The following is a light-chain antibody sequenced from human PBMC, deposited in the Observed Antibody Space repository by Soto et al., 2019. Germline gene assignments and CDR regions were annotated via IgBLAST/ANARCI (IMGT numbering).Light chain of an antibody. V-gene: IGKV3-20*01. J-gene: IGKJ4*01. CDR2: GAS. Sequence: EIVLTQSPGTLSLSSGERATLSCRASQSVRSNYLAWYQQKPGQAPRLLIYGASSRATGIPDRFGGSGSGTDFTLTISRLEPEDFAVYYCQQYASSSLACGGGTKVEIK. CDR3: QQYASSSLA. CDR1: QSVRSNY.